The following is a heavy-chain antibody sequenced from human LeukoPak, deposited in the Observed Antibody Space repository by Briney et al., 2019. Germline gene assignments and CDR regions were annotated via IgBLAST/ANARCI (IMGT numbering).Heavy chain of an antibody. CDR2: IYYSGST. CDR1: GGSISSGGYY. CDR3: ARDRQIRFLEWSGGYYFDY. Sequence: SETLSLTCTVSGGSISSGGYYWSWIRQHPGKGLEWIGYIYYSGSTYYNPSLKSRVTISVDTSKNQFSLKLSSVTAADTAVYYCARDRQIRFLEWSGGYYFDYWGQGTLVTVSS. D-gene: IGHD3-3*01. V-gene: IGHV4-31*03. J-gene: IGHJ4*02.